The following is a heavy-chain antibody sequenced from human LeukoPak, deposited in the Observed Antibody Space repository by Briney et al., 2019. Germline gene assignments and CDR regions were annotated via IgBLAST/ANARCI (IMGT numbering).Heavy chain of an antibody. CDR3: ARTQVEVVVAATDREGAFDI. D-gene: IGHD2-15*01. J-gene: IGHJ3*02. CDR1: GYTFTGYY. CDR2: INPNSGGT. V-gene: IGHV1-2*04. Sequence: ASVTVSCKASGYTFTGYYMHWVRQAPGQGLEWMGWINPNSGGTNYAQKFQGWVTMTRDTSISTAYMELSRLRSDDTAVYYCARTQVEVVVAATDREGAFDIWGQGTMVTVSS.